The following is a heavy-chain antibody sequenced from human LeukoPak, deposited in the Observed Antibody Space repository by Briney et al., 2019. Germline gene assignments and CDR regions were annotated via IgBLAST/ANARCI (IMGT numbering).Heavy chain of an antibody. CDR1: GLTLSTYA. CDR3: AKEVSWNWFDP. V-gene: IGHV3-30*18. Sequence: GRSLRLSCAASGLTLSTYAMHCVRQAPGKGLEWVAVISYDGSNKYYADSVKGRFTISRDNSKNTLYLQMNTLRAEDTAVYYCAKEVSWNWFDPWGQGALVTVSS. CDR2: ISYDGSNK. J-gene: IGHJ5*02.